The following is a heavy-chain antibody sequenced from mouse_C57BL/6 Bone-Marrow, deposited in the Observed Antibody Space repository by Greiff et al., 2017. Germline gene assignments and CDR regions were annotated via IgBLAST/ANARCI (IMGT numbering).Heavy chain of an antibody. Sequence: QVQLQQPGAELAKPGASVKLSCKASGYTFTSYWMHWVKPRPGQGLEWIGMIHPNSGSTNYNEKFKSKATLTVDNSSSTAYMQLSSLTSEDSAVYYCARITTVVASFDYGGQGTTLTVSS. CDR1: GYTFTSYW. J-gene: IGHJ2*01. D-gene: IGHD1-1*01. CDR2: IHPNSGST. CDR3: ARITTVVASFDY. V-gene: IGHV1-64*01.